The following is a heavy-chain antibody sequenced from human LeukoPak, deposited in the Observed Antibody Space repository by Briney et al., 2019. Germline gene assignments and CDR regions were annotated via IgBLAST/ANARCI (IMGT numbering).Heavy chain of an antibody. V-gene: IGHV1-18*01. CDR3: ARKHSYGTLTGYYFDY. D-gene: IGHD5-18*01. CDR2: ISGYNGNT. Sequence: ASVKVSCKASGYTFTSYGVRWVRQAPGQGLEWMGWISGYNGNTNYAQKLQGRVTMTTDTSTSTAYMELRSLRSDDTAVYYCARKHSYGTLTGYYFDYWGQGTLVTVSS. CDR1: GYTFTSYG. J-gene: IGHJ4*02.